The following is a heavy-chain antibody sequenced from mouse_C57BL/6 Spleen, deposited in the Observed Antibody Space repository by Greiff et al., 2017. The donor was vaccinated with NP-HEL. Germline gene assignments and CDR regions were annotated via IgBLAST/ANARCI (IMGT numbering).Heavy chain of an antibody. V-gene: IGHV1-55*01. Sequence: QQRPGQGLEWIGDIYPGSGSTNYNEKFKSKATLTVDTSSSTAYMQLSSLTSEDSAVYYCARGGYDYDAWFAYWGQGTLVTVSA. J-gene: IGHJ3*01. D-gene: IGHD2-4*01. CDR3: ARGGYDYDAWFAY. CDR2: IYPGSGST.